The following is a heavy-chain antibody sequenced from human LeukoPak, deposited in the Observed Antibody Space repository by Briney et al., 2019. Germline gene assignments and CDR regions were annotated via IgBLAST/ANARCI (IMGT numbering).Heavy chain of an antibody. CDR1: GFTFSSYA. V-gene: IGHV3-30-3*01. Sequence: GRSLRLSCAASGFTFSSYAMHWVRQAPGKGLEWVSFISYDGSNIYYADSVKGRFTISRDNSKNTLYLQMNSLRAEDTAVYYCPRDLVRNIAARGPPYYYGMDVWGQATTVTASS. D-gene: IGHD6-6*01. CDR2: ISYDGSNI. CDR3: PRDLVRNIAARGPPYYYGMDV. J-gene: IGHJ6*02.